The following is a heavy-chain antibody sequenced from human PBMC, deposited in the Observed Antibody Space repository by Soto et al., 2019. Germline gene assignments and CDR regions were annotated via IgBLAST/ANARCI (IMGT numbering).Heavy chain of an antibody. CDR2: INPNSGGT. Sequence: ASVKVSCKASGYTFTGYYMHWVRQAPGQGLEWMGWINPNSGGTNYAQKFQGWVTMTRDTSISTAYMELSRLRSEDTAVYYCARGDRYSSSWYDYWGQGTLVTVSS. CDR1: GYTFTGYY. V-gene: IGHV1-2*04. D-gene: IGHD6-13*01. J-gene: IGHJ4*02. CDR3: ARGDRYSSSWYDY.